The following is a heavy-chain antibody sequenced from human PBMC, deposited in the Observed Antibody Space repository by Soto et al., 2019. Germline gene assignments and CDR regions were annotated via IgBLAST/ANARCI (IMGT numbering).Heavy chain of an antibody. CDR1: GFTFSSYW. CDR2: INSDGSST. D-gene: IGHD3-16*01. CDR3: AKGGYYSLFDI. J-gene: IGHJ3*02. Sequence: GGSLRLSCAASGFTFSSYWMHWVRQAPGKGLVWVSRINSDGSSTSYADSVKGRFTISRDNSNNTLSLQMHILRVEDTAVYFCAKGGYYSLFDIWGQGTMVTVSS. V-gene: IGHV3-74*01.